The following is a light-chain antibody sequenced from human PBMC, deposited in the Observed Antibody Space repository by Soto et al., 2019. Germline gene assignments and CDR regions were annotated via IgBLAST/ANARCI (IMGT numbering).Light chain of an antibody. V-gene: IGKV3-20*01. Sequence: EIVLTQSPGTLSLSPGERATLSCRASQSVSSDLAWYQHKPGQAPRLLIYGASSRATGIPDRFSGSGSGTDFTLTISRLEPEDFAVFYCHQCDSSPWTFGQGTKVDIK. CDR3: HQCDSSPWT. CDR1: QSVSSD. J-gene: IGKJ1*01. CDR2: GAS.